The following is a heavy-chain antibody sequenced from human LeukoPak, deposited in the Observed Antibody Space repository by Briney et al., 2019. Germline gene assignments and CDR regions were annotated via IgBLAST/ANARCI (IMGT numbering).Heavy chain of an antibody. D-gene: IGHD3-22*01. CDR2: ISAYNGNT. Sequence: GASVKVSCKASGYTFTSYGISWVRQVPGQGLEWMGWISAYNGNTNYAQKLQGRVTMTTDTSTSTAYMELRSLRSDDTAVYYCAKDKGENYYDSSGYLDYWGQGTLVTVSS. V-gene: IGHV1-18*01. J-gene: IGHJ4*02. CDR1: GYTFTSYG. CDR3: AKDKGENYYDSSGYLDY.